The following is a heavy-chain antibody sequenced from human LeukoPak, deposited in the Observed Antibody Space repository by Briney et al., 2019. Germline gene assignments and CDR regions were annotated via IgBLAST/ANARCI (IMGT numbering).Heavy chain of an antibody. Sequence: PSETLSLTCTVSGGSISSSSYYWGWIRQPPGKGLEWIGSIYYSGSTYYNPSLKSRVTISVDTSKNQFSLKLSSVTAADTAVYYCARDLGGYDILTGYYSPAFDYWGQGTLVTVST. J-gene: IGHJ4*02. CDR1: GGSISSSSYY. D-gene: IGHD3-9*01. V-gene: IGHV4-39*07. CDR3: ARDLGGYDILTGYYSPAFDY. CDR2: IYYSGST.